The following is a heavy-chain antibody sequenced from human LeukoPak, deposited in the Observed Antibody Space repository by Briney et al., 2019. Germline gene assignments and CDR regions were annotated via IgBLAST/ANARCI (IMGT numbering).Heavy chain of an antibody. CDR3: ARDRHYRKSKVPFDAFDI. V-gene: IGHV1-46*01. CDR2: INPSGGST. Sequence: ASVKVSCKASGYTFTSYYIHWVRQAPGQGLEWMGIINPSGGSTSYAQKFQGRVTMTRDTSTSTVYMELSSLRSEDTAVYYCARDRHYRKSKVPFDAFDIWGQGTMVTVSS. D-gene: IGHD1-26*01. J-gene: IGHJ3*02. CDR1: GYTFTSYY.